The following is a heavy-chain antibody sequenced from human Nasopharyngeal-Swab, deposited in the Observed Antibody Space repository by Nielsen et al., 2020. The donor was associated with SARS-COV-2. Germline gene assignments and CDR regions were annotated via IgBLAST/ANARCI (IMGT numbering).Heavy chain of an antibody. CDR3: AASQWGEYFDY. D-gene: IGHD3-16*01. J-gene: IGHJ4*02. CDR2: IIPIFGTA. V-gene: IGHV1-69*13. Sequence: SVKVSCKASGGTFSSYAISWVRQAPGQGLEWMGGIIPIFGTANYAQKFQGRVTITADESTSTAYMELSSLRSEDTAVYYCAASQWGEYFDYWGQGTLVSVSS. CDR1: GGTFSSYA.